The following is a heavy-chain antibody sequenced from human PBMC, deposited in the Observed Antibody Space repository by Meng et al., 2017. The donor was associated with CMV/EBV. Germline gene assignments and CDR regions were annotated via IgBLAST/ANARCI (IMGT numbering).Heavy chain of an antibody. CDR3: ARHGDTAMVVGIDY. D-gene: IGHD5-18*01. Sequence: QVQVREAGPGLVKPSETLSLTCTVSGGYISSYYWSWIRQPAGKGLEWIGRIYTSGSTNYNPSLKSRVTMSVDTSKNQFSLKLSSVTAADTAVYYCARHGDTAMVVGIDYWGQGTLVTVSS. V-gene: IGHV4-4*07. CDR1: GGYISSYY. CDR2: IYTSGST. J-gene: IGHJ4*02.